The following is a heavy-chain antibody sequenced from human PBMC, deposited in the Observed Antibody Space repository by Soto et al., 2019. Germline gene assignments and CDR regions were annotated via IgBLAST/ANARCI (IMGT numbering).Heavy chain of an antibody. J-gene: IGHJ5*02. D-gene: IGHD6-25*01. CDR3: ARVKILHIAAFPNWFDR. CDR1: GGSFSGYY. V-gene: IGHV4-34*01. CDR2: INHSGST. Sequence: PSETLSLTCAVYGGSFSGYYWSWIRQPPGKGLEWIGEINHSGSTNYNPSLKSRVTISVDTAKNQFSLKLSSVTAADTAVYDCARVKILHIAAFPNWFDRWGQGTLGT.